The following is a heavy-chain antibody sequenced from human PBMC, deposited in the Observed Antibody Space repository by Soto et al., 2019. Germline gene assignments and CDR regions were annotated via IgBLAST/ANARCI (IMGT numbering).Heavy chain of an antibody. CDR3: ARGSLRYFDWLSSPPFDY. D-gene: IGHD3-9*01. CDR2: INHSGST. J-gene: IGHJ4*02. CDR1: CGSFIGYY. Sequence: SETLSLTCAFYCGSFIGYYWSWIRQPPGKGLEWIGEINHSGSTNYNPSLKSRVTISVDTSKNQFSLKLSSVTAADTAVYYCARGSLRYFDWLSSPPFDYWGQGTLVTVSS. V-gene: IGHV4-34*01.